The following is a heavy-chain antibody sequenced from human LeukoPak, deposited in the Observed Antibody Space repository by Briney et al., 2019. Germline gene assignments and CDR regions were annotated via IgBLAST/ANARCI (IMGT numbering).Heavy chain of an antibody. J-gene: IGHJ3*02. CDR3: ARSHRITMIVVGQTNAFDI. CDR1: GGTFSSYA. V-gene: IGHV1-69*05. Sequence: SVKVSCKASGGTFSSYAISWVRQAPGQGLEWMGRIIPIFGTANYAQKFQGRVTITTDESTSTAYMELSSLRAEDTAVYYCARSHRITMIVVGQTNAFDIWGQGTMVTVSS. CDR2: IIPIFGTA. D-gene: IGHD3-22*01.